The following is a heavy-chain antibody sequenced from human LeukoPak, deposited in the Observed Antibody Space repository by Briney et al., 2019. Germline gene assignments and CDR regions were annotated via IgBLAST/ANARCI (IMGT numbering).Heavy chain of an antibody. V-gene: IGHV3-74*01. CDR1: GFTFSSYW. CDR3: ARGYRGHFDY. D-gene: IGHD2-15*01. J-gene: IGHJ4*02. Sequence: PGGSLRLSCAASGFTFSSYWMHWVRQAPGKGLVWVSRISSDGSSTSYADSVKGRFTISRDNAKNTLYLQMNSLRPEDTAVYYCARGYRGHFDYWGQGTLVTVSS. CDR2: ISSDGSST.